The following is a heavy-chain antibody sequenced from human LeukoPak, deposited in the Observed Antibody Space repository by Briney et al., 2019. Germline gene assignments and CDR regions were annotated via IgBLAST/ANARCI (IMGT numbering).Heavy chain of an antibody. CDR2: ISAYYDNT. CDR3: ARDGVRVPAAVDY. CDR1: GYTFTDYC. J-gene: IGHJ4*02. V-gene: IGHV1-18*01. D-gene: IGHD2-2*01. Sequence: ASVKVSCKASGYTFTDYCISWVRQAPGQGLEWMGWISAYYDNTNYAQKLQGRVTMTTDTSTTTAYMELRSLRSDDTAMYYCARDGVRVPAAVDYWGQGTLVTVSS.